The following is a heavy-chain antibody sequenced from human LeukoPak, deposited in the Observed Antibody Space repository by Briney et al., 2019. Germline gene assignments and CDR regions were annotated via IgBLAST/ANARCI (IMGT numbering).Heavy chain of an antibody. D-gene: IGHD4-11*01. CDR1: GGSISSSSYY. V-gene: IGHV4-61*05. CDR3: ARYGNYAEYYFDY. Sequence: SETLSLTCTVSGGSISSSSYYWSWIRQPPGKGLEWIGYIYYSGSTNYNPSLKSRVTISVDTSKNQFSLKLSSVTAADTAVYYCARYGNYAEYYFDYWGQGTLVTVSS. CDR2: IYYSGST. J-gene: IGHJ4*02.